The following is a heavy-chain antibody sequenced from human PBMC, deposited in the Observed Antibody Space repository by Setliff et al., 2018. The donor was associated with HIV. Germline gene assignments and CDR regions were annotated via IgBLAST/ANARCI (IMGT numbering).Heavy chain of an antibody. CDR2: IYTSGST. V-gene: IGHV4-61*02. CDR1: GGSISSGSYY. Sequence: SETLSLTCTVSGGSISSGSYYWSWIRQPAGQGLEWIGRIYTSGSTNYNPSLKSRVTISVDTSKNQFSLKLSSVTAADTAVYYCARDSDYYDSSGRHIRLFDYWGQGTLVTVSS. J-gene: IGHJ4*02. CDR3: ARDSDYYDSSGRHIRLFDY. D-gene: IGHD3-22*01.